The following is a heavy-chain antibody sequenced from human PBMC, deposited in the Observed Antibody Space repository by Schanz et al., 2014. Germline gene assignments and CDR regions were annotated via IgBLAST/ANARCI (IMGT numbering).Heavy chain of an antibody. Sequence: QVQLVESGGGVVQPGGSLRLSCAASGFSFSGSGMHWVRQAPGEGLEWVAFIRFDASHKYYADSVKGRFTISRDNSXXXXYLQMNSLRAXXXXXXXCARDGGRDGYNLXXXVWGQGTLXXVSS. J-gene: IGHJ1*01. CDR3: ARDGGRDGYNLXXXV. D-gene: IGHD5-12*01. V-gene: IGHV3-30*02. CDR1: GFSFSGSG. CDR2: IRFDASHK.